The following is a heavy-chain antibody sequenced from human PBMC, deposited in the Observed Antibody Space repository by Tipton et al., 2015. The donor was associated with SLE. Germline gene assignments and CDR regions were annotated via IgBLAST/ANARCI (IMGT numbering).Heavy chain of an antibody. CDR3: ARHAHSSSWWGDAFDI. CDR2: INHSGST. D-gene: IGHD6-13*01. CDR1: GGSFSGYY. V-gene: IGHV4-34*01. J-gene: IGHJ3*02. Sequence: TLSLTCAVYGGSFSGYYWSWIRQPPGKGLEWIGEINHSGSTNYNPSLKSRVTISVDTSKNQFSLKLSSVTAADTAVYYCARHAHSSSWWGDAFDIWGQGTMVTASS.